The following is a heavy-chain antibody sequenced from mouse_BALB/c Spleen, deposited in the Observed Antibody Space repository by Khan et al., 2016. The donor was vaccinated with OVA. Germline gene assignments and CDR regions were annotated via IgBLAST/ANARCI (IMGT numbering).Heavy chain of an antibody. CDR2: ISTYYGDA. V-gene: IGHV1S137*01. Sequence: QVQLKQSGAELVRPGVSVKISCKGSGYTFTDFTLHWVKQSHAMSLEWIGVISTYYGDATYNQRFKDKATMTVDKSSSTAYMELARLTSEDSAIYYGTRGGGVNRFAYWGQGTLVTVSA. CDR1: GYTFTDFT. J-gene: IGHJ3*01. D-gene: IGHD2-1*01. CDR3: TRGGGVNRFAY.